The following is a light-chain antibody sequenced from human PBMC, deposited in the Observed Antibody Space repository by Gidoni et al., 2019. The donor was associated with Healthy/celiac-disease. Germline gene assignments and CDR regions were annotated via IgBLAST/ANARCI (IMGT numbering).Light chain of an antibody. CDR3: QQRSNWPPGGT. J-gene: IGKJ2*02. Sequence: EIVLTPSPATLSLSPGERATLSCRASQSVSSYLAWYQQKPGQAPRLLIYDASNRATGIPARFSGSGSGTDFTLTISSLEPEDFAVYYCQQRSNWPPGGTFGQGTKLEIK. CDR2: DAS. CDR1: QSVSSY. V-gene: IGKV3-11*01.